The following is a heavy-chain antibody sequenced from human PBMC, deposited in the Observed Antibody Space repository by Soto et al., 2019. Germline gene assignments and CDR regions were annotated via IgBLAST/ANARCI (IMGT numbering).Heavy chain of an antibody. CDR2: IYYSGST. V-gene: IGHV4-31*03. J-gene: IGHJ6*02. D-gene: IGHD2-8*01. Sequence: QVQLQESGPGLVKPSQTLSLTCTVSGGSISSGGYYWSWIRQHPGKGLEWIGYIYYSGSTYYNPSLKSRVTISVVTSKNQFSLKLSSVTAADTAVYYCARGEGHGYCTNGVCQEGDVWGQGTTVTVSS. CDR1: GGSISSGGYY. CDR3: ARGEGHGYCTNGVCQEGDV.